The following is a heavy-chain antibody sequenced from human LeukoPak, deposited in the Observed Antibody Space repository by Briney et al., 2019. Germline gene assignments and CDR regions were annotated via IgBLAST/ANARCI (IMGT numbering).Heavy chain of an antibody. CDR1: GGSISSYY. Sequence: PSETLSLTCTVSGGSISSYYWSWIRQPPGKGLEWIGYIYYSGSTNYNPSLKSRVTISVDTSKNQFSLKLSSVTAADTAVYYCARDGLVRRKVLLWFGELNNWGQGTLVTVSS. CDR2: IYYSGST. J-gene: IGHJ4*02. CDR3: ARDGLVRRKVLLWFGELNN. V-gene: IGHV4-59*01. D-gene: IGHD3-10*01.